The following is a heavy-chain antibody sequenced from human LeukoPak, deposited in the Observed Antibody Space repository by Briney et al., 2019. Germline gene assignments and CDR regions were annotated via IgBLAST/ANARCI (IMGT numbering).Heavy chain of an antibody. CDR1: GYSFTSYW. CDR3: ARGAMGIAAPGDYYYYYMDV. J-gene: IGHJ6*03. V-gene: IGHV5-51*01. Sequence: GESLKISCKGSGYSFTSYWIGWVRQMPGKGLEWMGIIYPGDSDTRYSPSFQGQVTISADKSISTAYLQWSSLKASDTAMYYCARGAMGIAAPGDYYYYYMDVWGKGTTVTVSS. CDR2: IYPGDSDT. D-gene: IGHD6-13*01.